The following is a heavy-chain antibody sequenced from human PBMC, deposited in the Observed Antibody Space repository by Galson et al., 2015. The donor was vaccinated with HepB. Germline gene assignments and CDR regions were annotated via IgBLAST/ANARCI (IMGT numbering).Heavy chain of an antibody. D-gene: IGHD5-12*01. CDR3: AKDRGYDVSNYFDY. V-gene: IGHV3-43*01. CDR2: ISWDGGST. CDR1: GFTFDDYT. J-gene: IGHJ4*02. Sequence: SLRLSCAASGFTFDDYTMHWVRQAPGKGLEWVSLISWDGGSTYYADSVKGRFTISRDNSKNSLYLQMNSLRTEDTALYYCAKDRGYDVSNYFDYWGQGSLVTVSS.